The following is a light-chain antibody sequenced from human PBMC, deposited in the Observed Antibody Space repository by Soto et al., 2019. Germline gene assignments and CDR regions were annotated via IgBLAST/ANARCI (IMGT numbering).Light chain of an antibody. CDR1: QGINNL. Sequence: DLQMTQSPSFLSASVGDRVTITCRASQGINNLLGWYQQGPGKAPKRLIYAASNLEGGVPSRFSGRGSGTEFTLTISSLQPEDFATYYCLQHDTYPFTFGPGTKVDVK. CDR2: AAS. V-gene: IGKV1-17*01. J-gene: IGKJ3*01. CDR3: LQHDTYPFT.